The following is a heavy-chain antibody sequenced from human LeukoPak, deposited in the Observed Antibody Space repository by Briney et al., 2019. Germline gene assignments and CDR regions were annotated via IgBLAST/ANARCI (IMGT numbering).Heavy chain of an antibody. J-gene: IGHJ4*02. Sequence: KSGESLKISCKGSGYIFSSYLIGWVRQMPGKGLEWMGIIYPCDSDTRYSPSFQGQVTISADKSITTAYLQWSSLKAWETAMYYCARREAVATGFFDYWGQGTLVTVSS. CDR3: ARREAVATGFFDY. CDR1: GYIFSSYL. D-gene: IGHD5-12*01. V-gene: IGHV5-51*01. CDR2: IYPCDSDT.